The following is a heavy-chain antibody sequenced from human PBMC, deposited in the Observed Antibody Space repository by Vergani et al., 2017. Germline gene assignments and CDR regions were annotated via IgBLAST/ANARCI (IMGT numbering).Heavy chain of an antibody. J-gene: IGHJ4*02. V-gene: IGHV3-30*02. CDR2: IGKDGINT. D-gene: IGHD2-21*02. Sequence: QVQLVESAGGVVQPGGSLRLSCAASGFTFSNFGMHWIRPDPGKGLGWLAYIGKDGINTRYRDAGKGRFTVSRDNSKDILCLQMDSLRSEDTALYYCAKYLRDSTDGLPDSWGPGTLVIVSS. CDR3: AKYLRDSTDGLPDS. CDR1: GFTFSNFG.